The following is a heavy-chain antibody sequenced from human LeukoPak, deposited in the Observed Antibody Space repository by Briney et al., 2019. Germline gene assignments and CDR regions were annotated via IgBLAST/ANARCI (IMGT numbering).Heavy chain of an antibody. V-gene: IGHV4-4*07. D-gene: IGHD3-22*01. CDR1: GGSLSSYY. CDR2: IYTSGST. J-gene: IGHJ5*02. CDR3: ARGHGDSSGSFVGWFDP. Sequence: PSETLSLTCTVSGGSLSSYYWSWIRQPAGKGLEWIGRIYTSGSTNYNPSLKSRVTMSVDTSKNQFSLKLTSVTAADTAVYYCARGHGDSSGSFVGWFDPWGQGTLVTVSS.